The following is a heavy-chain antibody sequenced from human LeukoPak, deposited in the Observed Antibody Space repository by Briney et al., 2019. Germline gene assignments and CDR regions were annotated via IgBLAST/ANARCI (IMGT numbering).Heavy chain of an antibody. CDR2: ISSSGSTI. CDR3: ARQERVAARVLGALY. V-gene: IGHV3-11*01. Sequence: GGSLRLSCAASGFTFSDYYMSWIRQAPGKGLEWVSYISSSGSTIYYADSVKGRFTISRDNAKNSLYLQMNSLRAEDTAVYYCARQERVAARVLGALYWGQGTLVTVSS. CDR1: GFTFSDYY. J-gene: IGHJ4*02. D-gene: IGHD6-6*01.